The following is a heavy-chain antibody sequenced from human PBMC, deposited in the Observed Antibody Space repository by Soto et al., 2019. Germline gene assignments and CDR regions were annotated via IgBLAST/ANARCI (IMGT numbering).Heavy chain of an antibody. CDR1: GYSVTSSDYY. CDR2: MFYSGLT. J-gene: IGHJ6*02. Sequence: SETLSLSCMVSGYSVTSSDYYWAWIRQPPGKGLEWIGSMFYSGLTYYNPSLKSRVTLSVDTSKNQFSVRLNSVTAADTAVYYCAPLSVSLSGPYGIHVWGQGTTVTVSS. CDR3: APLSVSLSGPYGIHV. D-gene: IGHD2-15*01. V-gene: IGHV4-39*01.